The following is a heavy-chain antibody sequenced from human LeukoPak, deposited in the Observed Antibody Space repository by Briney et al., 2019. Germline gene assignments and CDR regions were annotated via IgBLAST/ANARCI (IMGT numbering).Heavy chain of an antibody. V-gene: IGHV4-59*01. J-gene: IGHJ6*03. Sequence: SETLSLTCSVSGGSISSYYCSWIRQPPGKGLEWIGYIYYSGSTDYNPSLKSRATISVDTSKNQFSLKLSSVTAADTAVYYCARVEEGYGSGRRENYYYYYMDVWGKGTTVTISS. D-gene: IGHD3-10*01. CDR1: GGSISSYY. CDR2: IYYSGST. CDR3: ARVEEGYGSGRRENYYYYYMDV.